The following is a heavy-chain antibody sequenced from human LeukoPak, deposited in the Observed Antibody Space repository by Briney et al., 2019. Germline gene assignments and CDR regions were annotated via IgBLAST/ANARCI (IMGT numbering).Heavy chain of an antibody. CDR3: ARAPLEMATIFFDY. V-gene: IGHV1-69*13. D-gene: IGHD5-24*01. CDR1: GGTFSSYA. J-gene: IGHJ4*02. Sequence: GASVEVSFTASGGTFSSYAISWVRQAPGQGLEWMGGIIPIFGTANYAQKFQGRVTITADESTSTAYMELSSLRSEDTAVYYCARAPLEMATIFFDYWGQGTLVTVSS. CDR2: IIPIFGTA.